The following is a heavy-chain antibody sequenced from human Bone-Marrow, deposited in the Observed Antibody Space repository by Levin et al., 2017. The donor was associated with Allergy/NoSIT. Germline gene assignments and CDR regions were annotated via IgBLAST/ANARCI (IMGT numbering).Heavy chain of an antibody. V-gene: IGHV3-74*01. CDR2: IKIDVSST. Sequence: GESLKISCAASGFTFSNYYMHWVRQAPGKGLVWVSRIKIDVSSTIYVYFCSVLFTISRDNAKNTVYLQMNSLRADDTAVYYCTRDGGSVASPDWYFPLWGRGTLVTVSS. J-gene: IGHJ2*01. D-gene: IGHD3-16*01. CDR3: TRDGGSVASPDWYFPL. CDR1: GFTFSNYY.